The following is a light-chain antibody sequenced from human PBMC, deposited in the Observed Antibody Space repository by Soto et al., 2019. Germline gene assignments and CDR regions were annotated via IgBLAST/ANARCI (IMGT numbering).Light chain of an antibody. V-gene: IGKV3-20*01. CDR1: QSVSSSY. CDR2: GAS. J-gene: IGKJ1*01. Sequence: EIVLTQSPGTLSLSPGERATLSCRASQSVSSSYLAWYQQKPGQAHRLLIYGASSRATGIPDRFSGSGSGTDFTLTISRLEPEDFAVYYCQQYGSALWPFGQGTKVEIK. CDR3: QQYGSALWP.